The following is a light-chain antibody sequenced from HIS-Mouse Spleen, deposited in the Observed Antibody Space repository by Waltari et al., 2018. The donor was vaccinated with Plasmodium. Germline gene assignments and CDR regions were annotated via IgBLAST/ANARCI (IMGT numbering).Light chain of an antibody. J-gene: IGKJ2*01. V-gene: IGKV1-39*01. CDR1: QSISSY. Sequence: ITQSPSSLSASVGDRVEITCRASQSISSYLNWYQQKPGKAPKLLIYAASSLQSGVPSRFSGSGSGTDFTLTISSLQPEDFATYYCQQSYSTPPENTFGQGTKLEIK. CDR3: QQSYSTPPENT. CDR2: AAS.